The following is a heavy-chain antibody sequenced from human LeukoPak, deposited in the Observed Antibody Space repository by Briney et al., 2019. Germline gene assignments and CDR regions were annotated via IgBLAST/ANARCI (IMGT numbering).Heavy chain of an antibody. CDR2: ISSSSSYI. V-gene: IGHV3-21*04. Sequence: PGGSLRLSCAASGFTFSSYSMNWVRQAPGKGLEWVSSISSSSSYIYYADSVKGRFTISRDNAKNTLYLQMNSLRAEDTAVYYCAKNLDFWGGLFDYWGQGTLVTVSS. CDR3: AKNLDFWGGLFDY. D-gene: IGHD3-3*01. J-gene: IGHJ4*02. CDR1: GFTFSSYS.